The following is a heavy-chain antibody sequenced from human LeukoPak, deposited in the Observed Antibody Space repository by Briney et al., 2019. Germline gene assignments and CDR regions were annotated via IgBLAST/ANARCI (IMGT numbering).Heavy chain of an antibody. CDR2: ISYDGSNK. CDR3: AKDLYDSSGYYYPGAFDI. V-gene: IGHV3-30*18. CDR1: GFTFSSYG. J-gene: IGHJ3*02. D-gene: IGHD3-22*01. Sequence: QPGGSLRLSCAASGFTFSSYGMHWVRQAPGKGLEWVAVISYDGSNKYYADSVKGRFTIPRDNSKNTLYLQMNSLRAEDTAVYYCAKDLYDSSGYYYPGAFDIWGQGTMATVSS.